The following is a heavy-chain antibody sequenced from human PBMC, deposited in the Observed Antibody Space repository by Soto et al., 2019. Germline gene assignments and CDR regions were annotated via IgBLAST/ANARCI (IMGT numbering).Heavy chain of an antibody. V-gene: IGHV1-69*13. CDR2: IIPIFGTA. Sequence: SVKVSCKASGGTFSSYAISWVRRAPGQGLEWMGGIIPIFGTANYAQKFQGRVTITADESTSTAYMELSSLRSEDTAVYYCASAGASYSGYYYGMDVWGQGSTVTVSS. J-gene: IGHJ6*02. D-gene: IGHD1-26*01. CDR1: GGTFSSYA. CDR3: ASAGASYSGYYYGMDV.